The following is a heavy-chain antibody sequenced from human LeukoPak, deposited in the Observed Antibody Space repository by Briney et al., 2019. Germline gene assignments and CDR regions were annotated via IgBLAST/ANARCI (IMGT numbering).Heavy chain of an antibody. CDR1: GYTFTSYD. J-gene: IGHJ4*02. CDR2: MSPNSGNT. CDR3: ARSPLHMTTVTMPPDY. V-gene: IGHV1-8*01. Sequence: ASVKVSCKASGYTFTSYDINWVRQATGQGLEWMGWMSPNSGNTGYAQKFQGRVTITTDESTSTAYMELSSLRSEDTAVYYCARSPLHMTTVTMPPDYWGQGTLVTVSS. D-gene: IGHD4-11*01.